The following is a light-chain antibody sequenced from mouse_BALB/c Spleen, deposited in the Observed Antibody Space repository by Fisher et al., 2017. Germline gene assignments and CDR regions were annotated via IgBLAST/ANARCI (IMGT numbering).Light chain of an antibody. J-gene: IGKJ5*01. CDR2: STS. Sequence: IVITQTPAIMSASPGEKVTMTCGASSSVSYMHWFQQKPGTSPKLWIYSTSNLASGVPARFSGSGSGTSYSLTISSMEAEDAATYYCQQWSSNPLTFGAGTKLELK. V-gene: IGKV4-57*01. CDR3: QQWSSNPLT. CDR1: SSVSY.